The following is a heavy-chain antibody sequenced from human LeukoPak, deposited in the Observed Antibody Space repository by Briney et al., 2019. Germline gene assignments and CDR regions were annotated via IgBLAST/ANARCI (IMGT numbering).Heavy chain of an antibody. J-gene: IGHJ4*02. CDR2: ISYDGRNK. V-gene: IGHV3-30*04. CDR3: AKEVAARTLPLDY. Sequence: GGSLRLSCAASGFTFSNYAMHWVRQAPGKGLEWMSVISYDGRNKYFADSVKGRFTLSRDNSKNTLYLQMNSLRAEDTAVYYCAKEVAARTLPLDYWGQGTLVTVSS. CDR1: GFTFSNYA. D-gene: IGHD6-6*01.